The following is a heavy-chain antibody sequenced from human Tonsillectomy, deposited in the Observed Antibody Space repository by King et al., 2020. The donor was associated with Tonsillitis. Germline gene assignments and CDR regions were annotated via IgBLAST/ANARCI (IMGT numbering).Heavy chain of an antibody. J-gene: IGHJ4*02. V-gene: IGHV3-21*01. CDR2: ISSNSAYI. CDR1: GFTFSSYS. Sequence: VQLVESGGGLVKPGGSLRLSCAASGFTFSSYSMNWVRQAPEKGLEWVSSISSNSAYIYYADSVKGRFTISRDNANNSLYLQMNSLRAEDTAVYYCARDQHLTRGGQGTLVTFSS. CDR3: ARDQHLTR. D-gene: IGHD1-14*01.